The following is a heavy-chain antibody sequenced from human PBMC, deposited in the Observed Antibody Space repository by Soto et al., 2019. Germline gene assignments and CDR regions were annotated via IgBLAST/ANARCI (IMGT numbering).Heavy chain of an antibody. J-gene: IGHJ5*02. CDR3: ARRLARGVIGWFDP. CDR1: CGSISSWSNY. V-gene: IGHV4-39*02. CDR2: LYYTGRT. Sequence: SETLSLTCTVSCGSISSWSNYWGLIRQSPGKGPEWIGSLYYTGRTYYSPSLKSRVTISVDTSKNHFSLNLTSVTAADTAVYYCARRLARGVIGWFDPWGQGTLVTSPQ. D-gene: IGHD3-10*01.